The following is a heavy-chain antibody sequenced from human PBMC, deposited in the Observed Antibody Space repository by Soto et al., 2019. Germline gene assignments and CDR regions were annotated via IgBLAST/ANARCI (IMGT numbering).Heavy chain of an antibody. J-gene: IGHJ6*03. V-gene: IGHV5-51*01. CDR1: GYSFTSYW. Sequence: PGESLKISCKGSGYSFTSYWIGWVRQMPGKGLEWMGIIYPGDSDTRYSPSFQGQVTISADKSISSAYLQWSSLKASDTAMYYCARTPYSSSWYLEYYYMDVWGKGTTVTVSS. D-gene: IGHD6-13*01. CDR2: IYPGDSDT. CDR3: ARTPYSSSWYLEYYYMDV.